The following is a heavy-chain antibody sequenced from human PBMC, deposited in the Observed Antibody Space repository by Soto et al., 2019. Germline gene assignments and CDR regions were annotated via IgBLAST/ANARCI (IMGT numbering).Heavy chain of an antibody. D-gene: IGHD3-3*01. CDR1: GFTFSSYG. J-gene: IGHJ4*02. CDR2: IWYDGSNK. V-gene: IGHV3-33*01. Sequence: QVQLVESGGGVVQSGRSLRLSCAASGFTFSSYGMHWVRQAPGKGLEWVAVIWYDGSNKYYADSVKGRFTISRDNSKNTLYLQMNSLRAEDTAVYYCAGGSGYYYYFDYWGQGTLVTVSS. CDR3: AGGSGYYYYFDY.